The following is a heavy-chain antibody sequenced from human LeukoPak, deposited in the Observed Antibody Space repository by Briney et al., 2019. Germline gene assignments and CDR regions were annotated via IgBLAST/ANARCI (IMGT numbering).Heavy chain of an antibody. Sequence: GGSLRLSCAASGFTFSGSAMHWVRQASGKGLEGVGRIRSKANSYATAYAASVKGRFTISRDDSKNTAYLQMNSLKTEGTAVYYFTRPAATVPDYWGQGSLVTVSS. D-gene: IGHD6-25*01. CDR1: GFTFSGSA. CDR3: TRPAATVPDY. V-gene: IGHV3-73*01. CDR2: IRSKANSYAT. J-gene: IGHJ4*02.